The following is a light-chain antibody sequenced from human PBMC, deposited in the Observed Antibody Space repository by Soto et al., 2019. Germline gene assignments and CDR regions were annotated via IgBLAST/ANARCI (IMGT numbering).Light chain of an antibody. CDR2: KAS. CDR3: QQYNDYPRT. V-gene: IGKV1-5*03. CDR1: QSITRW. Sequence: DIQMTQSPSTLSASVGDTVTITCRASQSITRWLAWYRQKPGKAPKLLIYKASSLQSGVPSRFSGSGSGTEFTLTISSLQPDDFATYYCQQYNDYPRTYGQGTKVEIK. J-gene: IGKJ1*01.